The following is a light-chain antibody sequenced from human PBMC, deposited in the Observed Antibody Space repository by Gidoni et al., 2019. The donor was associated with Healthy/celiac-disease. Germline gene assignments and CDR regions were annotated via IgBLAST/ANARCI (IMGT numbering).Light chain of an antibody. CDR3: QAWDSSTAWV. CDR1: KLGDKY. CDR2: KDS. V-gene: IGLV3-1*01. Sequence: SYEMTQPHSVSVSPGQTASITCSGDKLGDKYACWYQQKPGQSPVLVIYKDSKRPSGIPERFSGSNSGNTATLPISGTQAMDEADYYCQAWDSSTAWVFGGGTKLTVL. J-gene: IGLJ2*01.